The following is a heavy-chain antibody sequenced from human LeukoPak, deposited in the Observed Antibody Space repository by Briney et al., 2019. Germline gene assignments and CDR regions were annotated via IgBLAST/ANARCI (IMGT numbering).Heavy chain of an antibody. CDR3: ARRVAVVRRDAFDI. V-gene: IGHV1-18*04. CDR2: ISSYNGNT. Sequence: GASLKVSCKASGYTFTAYQIHWVRQAPGQGLEWMGWISSYNGNTNYAQKLQGRVTMSTDTSTGTAYMELRSLRSDDTAVYYCARRVAVVRRDAFDIWGQGTMVTVSS. CDR1: GYTFTAYQ. D-gene: IGHD3-22*01. J-gene: IGHJ3*02.